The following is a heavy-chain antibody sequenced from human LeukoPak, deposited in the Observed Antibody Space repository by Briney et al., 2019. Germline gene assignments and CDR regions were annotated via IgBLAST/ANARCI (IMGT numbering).Heavy chain of an antibody. J-gene: IGHJ6*02. CDR3: ARAPLLVGSYYYHAMDV. V-gene: IGHV3-48*02. D-gene: IGHD3-10*01. Sequence: PGGSLRLSCAASGFTFSSYSMSWVRQAPGEGLEWVSYISSSSSTIYYADSVKGRFTISRDNAKNSLYLQMNSLRDEDTAVYYCARAPLLVGSYYYHAMDVWGQGTTVTVSS. CDR2: ISSSSSTI. CDR1: GFTFSSYS.